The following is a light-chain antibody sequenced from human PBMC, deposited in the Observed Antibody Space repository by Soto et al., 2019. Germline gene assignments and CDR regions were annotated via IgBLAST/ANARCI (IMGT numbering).Light chain of an antibody. CDR1: QSVISY. CDR3: HQRFNWPPIT. CDR2: DAS. Sequence: EIVLTQSPATLSLSPGERATLSCRASQSVISYLAWYQQKPGQAPRLLIYDASNRATGIPARFSGSGSGTAFTPPISSLEPEDFAIYYCHQRFNWPPITFGQGTRLEIK. J-gene: IGKJ5*01. V-gene: IGKV3-11*01.